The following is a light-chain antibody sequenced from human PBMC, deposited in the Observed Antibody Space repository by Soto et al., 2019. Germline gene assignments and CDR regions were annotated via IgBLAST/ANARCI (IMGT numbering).Light chain of an antibody. J-gene: IGLJ7*01. CDR1: SGHSNYA. Sequence: QPVLTQSPSASASLGASVKLTCTLNSGHSNYAIAWHQQQPEKGPRYLMKVNSGGSHIKGDGIPDRFSGSSSGAERYLFIPSLQSEDEADYYCQTWGTGSAIVVFGGGTQLTVL. V-gene: IGLV4-69*01. CDR2: VNSGGSH. CDR3: QTWGTGSAIVV.